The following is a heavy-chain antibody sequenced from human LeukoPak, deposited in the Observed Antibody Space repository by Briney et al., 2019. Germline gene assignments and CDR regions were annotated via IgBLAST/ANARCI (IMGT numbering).Heavy chain of an antibody. Sequence: ASVKVSCKASGYTFTSYYMHWVRQAPGQGLEWMGIINPSGGSTSYAQKFQGRVTMTRDMSTSTVYMELSSLRSEDTAVYYCAXXXXXXXDSSGYINPSGAFDIWGQGTMVTVSS. J-gene: IGHJ3*02. V-gene: IGHV1-46*01. CDR2: INPSGGST. CDR1: GYTFTSYY. CDR3: AXXXXXXXDSSGYINPSGAFDI. D-gene: IGHD3-22*01.